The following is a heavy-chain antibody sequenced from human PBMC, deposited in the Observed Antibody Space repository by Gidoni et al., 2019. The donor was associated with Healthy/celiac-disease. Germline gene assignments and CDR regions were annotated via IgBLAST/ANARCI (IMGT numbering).Heavy chain of an antibody. Sequence: QVQLVESGGGLVKPGGSLRLSCAASGFPFSDYYMSWIRQAPGKGLEWVSYISSSGSTIYYADSVKGRFTISRDNAKNSLYLQMNSLRAEDTAVYYCARTGRMGSSWYYFQINWFDPWGQGTLVTVSS. D-gene: IGHD6-13*01. CDR2: ISSSGSTI. CDR3: ARTGRMGSSWYYFQINWFDP. J-gene: IGHJ5*02. CDR1: GFPFSDYY. V-gene: IGHV3-11*01.